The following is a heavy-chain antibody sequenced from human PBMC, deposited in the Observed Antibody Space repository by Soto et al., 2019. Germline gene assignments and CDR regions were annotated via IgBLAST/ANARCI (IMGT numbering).Heavy chain of an antibody. Sequence: GGSLRLSCAASGFTFSAYTMSWLRQPPGKGLEWVSCVSGRSTDMYYAGSVEGRFTISRDNAKNSLYLKLNNLRAEDTAVYYCARDPRECRPFDYWGQGTLVTVSS. V-gene: IGHV3-21*01. D-gene: IGHD3-10*01. CDR1: GFTFSAYT. CDR3: ARDPRECRPFDY. J-gene: IGHJ4*02. CDR2: VSGRSTDM.